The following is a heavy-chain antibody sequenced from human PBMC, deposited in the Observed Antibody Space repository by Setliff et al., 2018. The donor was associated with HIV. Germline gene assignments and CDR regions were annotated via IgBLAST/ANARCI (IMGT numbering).Heavy chain of an antibody. V-gene: IGHV4-4*09. D-gene: IGHD1-26*01. CDR2: IYISGTT. CDR3: ARAPSSYSGSFGWFDP. J-gene: IGHJ5*02. Sequence: KSSETLSLTCTVSGGSINNHYWYWIRQPPGKGLEWIGYIYISGTTNYNPSLKNRVTMSLDTSKTQVSLRLTSVTAADTAVYYCARAPSSYSGSFGWFDPWGQGTLVTVSS. CDR1: GGSINNHY.